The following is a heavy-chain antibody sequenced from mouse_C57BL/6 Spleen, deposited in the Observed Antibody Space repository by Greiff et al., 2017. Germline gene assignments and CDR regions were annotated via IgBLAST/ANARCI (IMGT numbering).Heavy chain of an antibody. J-gene: IGHJ4*01. CDR1: GYTFTSYW. Sequence: QVQLQQPGAELVKPGASVKLSCKASGYTFTSYWMQWVKQRPGQGLEWIGEIDPSGSYTNYNTKFKGKATLTVDTSSSTAYMQLSSLTSEDSAVYYCASMDYWGQGTSVTVSS. CDR3: ASMDY. CDR2: IDPSGSYT. V-gene: IGHV1-50*01.